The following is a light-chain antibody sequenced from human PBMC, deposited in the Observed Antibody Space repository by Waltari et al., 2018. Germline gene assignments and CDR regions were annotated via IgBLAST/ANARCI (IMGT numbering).Light chain of an antibody. V-gene: IGKV3-20*01. Sequence: EIVLTQSPDTLSLSPGDRATLSCRASQTINNTVLAWFQQKSGQAPRLLIYGVSRRAPGIPDRFRGAGAATDFTLTIARLEPEDFAVYYCHQHGRSLPWLFGQGTKVEIK. J-gene: IGKJ1*01. CDR2: GVS. CDR1: QTINNTV. CDR3: HQHGRSLPWL.